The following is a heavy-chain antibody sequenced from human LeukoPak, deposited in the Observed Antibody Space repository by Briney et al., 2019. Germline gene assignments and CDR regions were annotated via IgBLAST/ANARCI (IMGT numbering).Heavy chain of an antibody. CDR3: AREGDYYDSSGYYYFDY. Sequence: SMKVSCKASGGTFSSYAISWVRQAPGQGLEWMGGIIPIFGTANYAQKFQGRVTITADESTSTAYMELSSLRSEDTAVYYCAREGDYYDSSGYYYFDYWGQGTLVTVSS. D-gene: IGHD3-22*01. CDR2: IIPIFGTA. V-gene: IGHV1-69*01. CDR1: GGTFSSYA. J-gene: IGHJ4*02.